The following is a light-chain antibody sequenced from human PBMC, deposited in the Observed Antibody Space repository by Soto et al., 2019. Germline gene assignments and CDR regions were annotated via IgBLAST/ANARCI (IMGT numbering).Light chain of an antibody. CDR3: RSYTSSSIYV. CDR2: EVS. V-gene: IGLV2-14*01. CDR1: SSDVGGYNY. J-gene: IGLJ1*01. Sequence: QSVLTQPASVSGSPGQSITISCTGTSSDVGGYNYVSWYQQHPGKAPKLMIYEVSNRPSGVSNRFSGSKSGNTASLTISGLQAEDEADSYCRSYTSSSIYVLGTGTQVTVL.